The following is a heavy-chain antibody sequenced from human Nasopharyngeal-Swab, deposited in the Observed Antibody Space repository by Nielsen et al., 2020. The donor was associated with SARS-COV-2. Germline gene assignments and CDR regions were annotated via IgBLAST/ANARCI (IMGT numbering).Heavy chain of an antibody. D-gene: IGHD3-9*01. CDR2: ISYEGRIK. V-gene: IGHV3-30*18. J-gene: IGHJ6*02. CDR1: GFTFSSHG. Sequence: GGSLRLSCSARGFTFSSHGMHWVRQAPGKGLEWVATISYEGRIKYYGDSVEGRFTISRDNSKKTLYLEMNSLRPEDTAIYSCAKDQWPRYDILTGWNGMDVWGQGTTVIVSS. CDR3: AKDQWPRYDILTGWNGMDV.